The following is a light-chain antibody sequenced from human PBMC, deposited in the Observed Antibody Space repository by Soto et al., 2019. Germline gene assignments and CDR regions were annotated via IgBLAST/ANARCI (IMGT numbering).Light chain of an antibody. V-gene: IGKV3-15*01. CDR3: QQYNNWPPWT. J-gene: IGKJ1*01. Sequence: EIVMTQSPATLSVFPGERASLSCRASQSVSSNLAWYQQKPGQTPRLLLYAASTRATGIPARFSGSGSGTEFTLTISSLQSDDFAVYSCQQYNNWPPWTFGHGNKVEIK. CDR1: QSVSSN. CDR2: AAS.